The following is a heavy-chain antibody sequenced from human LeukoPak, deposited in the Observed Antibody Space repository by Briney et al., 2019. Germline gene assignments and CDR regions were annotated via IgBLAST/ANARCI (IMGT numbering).Heavy chain of an antibody. CDR3: ATSRFSGGLGRFDP. D-gene: IGHD3-10*01. CDR1: GGSINSGSYY. V-gene: IGHV4-61*02. Sequence: SETLSLTCTVSGGSINSGSYYYHWIRQPAGKGLEWIGRIYTSGSTIYNPSLKSRVTISVDTSKNQVSLKLTSVTAADTAVHYCATSRFSGGLGRFDPWGQGTLVTVSS. CDR2: IYTSGST. J-gene: IGHJ5*02.